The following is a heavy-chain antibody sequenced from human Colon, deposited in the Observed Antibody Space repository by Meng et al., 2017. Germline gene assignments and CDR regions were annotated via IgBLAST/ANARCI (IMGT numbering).Heavy chain of an antibody. D-gene: IGHD2-15*01. CDR2: IHTSGST. Sequence: QGQLQESAPGLVTPSEALSLTCTASGDSIISYYWSWIRQTAGKGLEWIGRIHTSGSTTYNPSLKSRVTMSVDTSKNQVSLKLTSVTVADTAVYYCARDKGIVAAGARWFDPWGQGTLVTVSS. V-gene: IGHV4-4*07. J-gene: IGHJ5*02. CDR3: ARDKGIVAAGARWFDP. CDR1: GDSIISYY.